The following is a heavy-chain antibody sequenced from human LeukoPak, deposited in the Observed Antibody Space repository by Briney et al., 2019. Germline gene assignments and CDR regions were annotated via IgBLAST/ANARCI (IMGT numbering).Heavy chain of an antibody. J-gene: IGHJ6*02. CDR2: INHSGST. V-gene: IGHV4-34*01. D-gene: IGHD2-8*01. CDR1: GGSISSYY. CDR3: ARGRKNGYYYYYGMDV. Sequence: SETLSLTCTVSGGSISSYYWSWIRQPPGKGLEWIGEINHSGSTNYNPSLKSRVTISVDTSKNQFSLKLSSVTAADTAVYYCARGRKNGYYYYYGMDVWGQGTTVTVSS.